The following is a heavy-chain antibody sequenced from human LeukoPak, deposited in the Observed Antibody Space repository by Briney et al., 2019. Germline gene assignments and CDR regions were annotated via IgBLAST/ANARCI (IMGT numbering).Heavy chain of an antibody. CDR3: ARGDGRGVPLYYFDY. CDR2: IYYTGNT. Sequence: SETLSLTCTVSGGSISNYYWSWIRQPPGKGLEWIGYIYYTGNTNYNPSLKSRVTISVDTSKNQFSLKLSSVAAADTAVYYCARGDGRGVPLYYFDYWGQGILVTVSS. V-gene: IGHV4-59*01. D-gene: IGHD3-10*01. J-gene: IGHJ4*02. CDR1: GGSISNYY.